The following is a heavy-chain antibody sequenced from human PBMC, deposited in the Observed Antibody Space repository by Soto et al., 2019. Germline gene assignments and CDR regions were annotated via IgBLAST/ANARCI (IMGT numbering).Heavy chain of an antibody. CDR1: GGSFSGYY. CDR2: INHSGST. CDR3: ARGLRIVATIAGLHY. V-gene: IGHV4-34*01. J-gene: IGHJ4*02. Sequence: PSETLSLTCAVYGGSFSGYYWSWIRQPPGKGLEWIGEINHSGSTNYNPSLKSRVTISVDTSKNQFSLKLSSVTAADTAVYYCARGLRIVATIAGLHYWGQGTLVTVSS. D-gene: IGHD5-12*01.